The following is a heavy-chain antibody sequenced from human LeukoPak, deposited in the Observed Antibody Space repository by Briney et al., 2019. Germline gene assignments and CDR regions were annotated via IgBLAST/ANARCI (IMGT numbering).Heavy chain of an antibody. V-gene: IGHV4-61*02. J-gene: IGHJ3*02. Sequence: PSQTLSLTCTVSGGSISSGSYYWSWIRQPAGKGLEWIGRIYTSGSTNYNPSLKSRVTISVDTSKNQFSLKLSSVTAADTAVYYCARGGDMWELLPELFAFDIWGQGTLVTVSS. D-gene: IGHD1-26*01. CDR2: IYTSGST. CDR1: GGSISSGSYY. CDR3: ARGGDMWELLPELFAFDI.